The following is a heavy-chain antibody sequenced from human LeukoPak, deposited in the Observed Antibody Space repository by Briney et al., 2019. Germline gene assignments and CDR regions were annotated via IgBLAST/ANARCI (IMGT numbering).Heavy chain of an antibody. V-gene: IGHV3-66*04. CDR1: GFTVSSNY. D-gene: IGHD6-19*01. CDR2: FYVDGST. Sequence: GGSLRLSCAASGFTVSSNYMSWVRQAPRKGLEWVSGFYVDGSTYYADSVKGRFTISRDTSKNTLFLQMNSLAADDTAVYYCARHPLYRNIAVAGTVDYWGQGTLVTVSS. J-gene: IGHJ4*02. CDR3: ARHPLYRNIAVAGTVDY.